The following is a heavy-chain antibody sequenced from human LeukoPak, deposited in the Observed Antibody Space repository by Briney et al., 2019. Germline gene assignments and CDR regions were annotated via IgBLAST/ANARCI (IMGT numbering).Heavy chain of an antibody. Sequence: GGSLRLSCAASGFTFSNFAMSWVRQAPGKGLEWVSVISGSAGTTYYADSVKGRFTISRDNVKNTLNLQMNSLRAEDTAVYYCARDSGRGGDFDYWGQGTLVTVSS. CDR1: GFTFSNFA. D-gene: IGHD3-10*01. CDR2: ISGSAGTT. J-gene: IGHJ4*02. V-gene: IGHV3-23*01. CDR3: ARDSGRGGDFDY.